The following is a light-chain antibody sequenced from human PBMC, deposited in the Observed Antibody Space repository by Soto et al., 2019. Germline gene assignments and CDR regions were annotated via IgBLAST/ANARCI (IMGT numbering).Light chain of an antibody. J-gene: IGLJ1*01. Sequence: QSVLTRPPSVSAASGQKVTISCSGSSSNIGNNYVSWYQQFPGTAPKLLIYDNNKRPSGIPDRFSGSKSGTSASLTITGLQAEDEGDYYCQSYDSTLSDRYVFGTGTKLTVL. CDR1: SSNIGNNY. V-gene: IGLV1-51*01. CDR3: QSYDSTLSDRYV. CDR2: DNN.